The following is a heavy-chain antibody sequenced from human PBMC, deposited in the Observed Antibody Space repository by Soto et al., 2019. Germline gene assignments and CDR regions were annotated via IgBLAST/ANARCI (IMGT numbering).Heavy chain of an antibody. J-gene: IGHJ6*02. D-gene: IGHD3-10*01. V-gene: IGHV3-53*04. CDR3: ARGPYGTGGDYYYGMDV. Sequence: EVQLEESGGGLVQPGGSLRLSCAVSGLTVSSNYMSWVRQAPGKGLEWVSVLYSGGDTYYADSVRGRFTISRHNSKNTVFLQMNSLRAEDTAVYYCARGPYGTGGDYYYGMDVWGQGTTVTVSS. CDR1: GLTVSSNY. CDR2: LYSGGDT.